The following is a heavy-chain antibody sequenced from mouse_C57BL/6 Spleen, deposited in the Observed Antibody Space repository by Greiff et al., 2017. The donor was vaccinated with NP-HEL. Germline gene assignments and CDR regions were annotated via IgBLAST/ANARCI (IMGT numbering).Heavy chain of an antibody. CDR3: TTGYYGSSSYFDY. CDR1: GFNIKDDY. V-gene: IGHV14-4*01. Sequence: EVQLQQSGAELVRPGASVKLSCTASGFNIKDDYMHWVKQRPEQGLEWIGWIDPENGDTEYASKFQGKATITADTSSNTAYLQLSSLTSEDTAVYDCTTGYYGSSSYFDYWGQGTTLTVSS. D-gene: IGHD1-1*01. J-gene: IGHJ2*01. CDR2: IDPENGDT.